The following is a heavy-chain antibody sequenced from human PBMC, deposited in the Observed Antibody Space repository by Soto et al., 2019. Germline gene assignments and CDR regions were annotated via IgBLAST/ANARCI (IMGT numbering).Heavy chain of an antibody. CDR2: INPNSGGT. D-gene: IGHD1-20*01. V-gene: IGHV1-2*04. Sequence: ASVKVSCKAPGYTFTGYYMHWVRQAPGQGLEWMGWINPNSGGTNYAQKFQGWVIMTRDTSISTAYMELSRLRSDDTAVYYCARYMKSGYYFDYWGQGTLVTVSS. J-gene: IGHJ4*02. CDR1: GYTFTGYY. CDR3: ARYMKSGYYFDY.